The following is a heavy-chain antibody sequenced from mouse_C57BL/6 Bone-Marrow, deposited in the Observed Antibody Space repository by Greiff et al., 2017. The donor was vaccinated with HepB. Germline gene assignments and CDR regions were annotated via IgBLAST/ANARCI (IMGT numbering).Heavy chain of an antibody. CDR3: AYDGYYDYAMDY. V-gene: IGHV3-6*01. CDR1: GYSITSGYY. J-gene: IGHJ4*01. Sequence: DVKLQESGPGLVKPSQSLSLTCSVTGYSITSGYYWNWIRQFPGNKLEWMGYISYDGSNNYNPSLKNRISITRDTSKNQFFLKLNSVTTEDTATYYCAYDGYYDYAMDYWGQGTSVTVSS. CDR2: ISYDGSN. D-gene: IGHD2-3*01.